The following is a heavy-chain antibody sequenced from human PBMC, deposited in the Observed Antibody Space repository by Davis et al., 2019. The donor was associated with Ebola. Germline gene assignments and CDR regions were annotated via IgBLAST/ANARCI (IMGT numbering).Heavy chain of an antibody. CDR3: AKEERTFEN. CDR2: ISGSSIAT. D-gene: IGHD3/OR15-3a*01. V-gene: IGHV3-23*01. Sequence: GESLKISCAASGFTFSNYWMNWVRQAPGKGLEWVSAISGSSIATYYGDSVKGRFTISRDNSKNTLYLHLSGLRADDTAVYYCAKEERTFENWGQGTLVTVSS. J-gene: IGHJ4*02. CDR1: GFTFSNYW.